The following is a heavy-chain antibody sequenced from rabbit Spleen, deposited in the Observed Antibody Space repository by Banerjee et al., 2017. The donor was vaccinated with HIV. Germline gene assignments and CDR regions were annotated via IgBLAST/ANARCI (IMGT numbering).Heavy chain of an antibody. CDR2: IDVDVSGST. Sequence: QSLEESGGDLVKPGASLTLTCTASGFTLSSNWICWVRQAPGKGLEWVACIDVDVSGSTYYANWAKGRFTISKTSSTTVTLQMTSLTAADTATYFCARDTSTSFSSYGMDLWGQGTLVTVS. D-gene: IGHD1-1*01. V-gene: IGHV1S40*01. CDR3: ARDTSTSFSSYGMDL. CDR1: GFTLSSNW. J-gene: IGHJ6*01.